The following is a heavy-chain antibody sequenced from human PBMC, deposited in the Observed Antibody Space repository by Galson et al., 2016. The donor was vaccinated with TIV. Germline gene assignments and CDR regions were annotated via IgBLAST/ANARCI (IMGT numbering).Heavy chain of an antibody. V-gene: IGHV4-30-4*01. CDR3: ARKAGYYYYAMDV. Sequence: GASIRDGDSFWSWIRQSPGKGLEWIGYIYYSGRTFYNPSLKSRITISVDTSKNQFSVKLTSVTAADTAVYYCARKAGYYYYAMDVWGQGTTVTVSS. CDR1: GASIRDGDSF. J-gene: IGHJ6*02. CDR2: IYYSGRT.